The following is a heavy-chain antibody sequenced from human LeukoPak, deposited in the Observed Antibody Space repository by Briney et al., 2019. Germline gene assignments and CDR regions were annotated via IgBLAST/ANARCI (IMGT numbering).Heavy chain of an antibody. CDR1: GGSFSGYY. J-gene: IGHJ6*03. Sequence: SETLSLTCAVYGGSFSGYYWSWIRQPPGKGLEWIGEINHSGSTNYNPSLKSRVTISVDTSKNQFSLKLSSVTAADTAAYYCARGYCSGGSCSHPYYYYYYMDVWGKGTTVTVSS. D-gene: IGHD2-15*01. CDR2: INHSGST. V-gene: IGHV4-34*01. CDR3: ARGYCSGGSCSHPYYYYYYMDV.